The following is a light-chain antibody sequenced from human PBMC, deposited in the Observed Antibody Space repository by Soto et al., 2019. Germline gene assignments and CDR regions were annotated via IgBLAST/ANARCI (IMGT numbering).Light chain of an antibody. V-gene: IGLV1-51*01. CDR1: SSNIGNNF. J-gene: IGLJ1*01. CDR3: GSWDRSLTYV. Sequence: QSVLTQPPSVSAAPGQKVTISCSGSSSNIGNNFVTWYQQLPGTAPKLLIYDNNKRPSGIPDRFYGSQSGTSATLGITGLKTGDEAVYYCGSWDRSLTYVFGTGTKVTVL. CDR2: DNN.